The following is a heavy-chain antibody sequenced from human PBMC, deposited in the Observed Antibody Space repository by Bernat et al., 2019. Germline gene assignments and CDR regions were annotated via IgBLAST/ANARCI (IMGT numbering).Heavy chain of an antibody. CDR1: GFTFSSYG. J-gene: IGHJ4*02. Sequence: QVQLVESGGGVVQPGRSLRLSCAASGFTFSSYGMHWVRQAPGKGLEWVAVIWYDGSNKYYADSVKGRFTISRDNSKNTLYLQMNSLRAEDTAVYYCAKAVHSPLSIAAQGFDYWGQGTLVTVSP. CDR3: AKAVHSPLSIAAQGFDY. V-gene: IGHV3-33*06. D-gene: IGHD6-6*01. CDR2: IWYDGSNK.